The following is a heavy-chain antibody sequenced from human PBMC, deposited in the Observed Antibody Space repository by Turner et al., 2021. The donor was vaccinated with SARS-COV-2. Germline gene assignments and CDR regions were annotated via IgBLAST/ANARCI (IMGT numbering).Heavy chain of an antibody. CDR3: ARSDNWNYVDFDY. Sequence: QVQLVQSGAAVKNPGYSDKVSCKASGATFRSYAISGERQAPGPGLECMGGIIPIVGTANYSKKFQGRVTITADESTSTAYMELSSLRSEDTAVYYCARSDNWNYVDFDYWGQGTLVTVSS. J-gene: IGHJ4*02. CDR1: GATFRSYA. CDR2: IIPIVGTA. D-gene: IGHD1-7*01. V-gene: IGHV1-69*01.